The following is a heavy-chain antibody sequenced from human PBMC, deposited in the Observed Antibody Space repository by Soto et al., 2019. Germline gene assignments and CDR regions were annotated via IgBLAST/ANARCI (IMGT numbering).Heavy chain of an antibody. Sequence: EVQLVESGGGLVQPGWSLRLSCAASGFTFSRYGMSWVRQAPGKGLEWVANIRQDGSDKYYVDSVKGRFTISRDNSKSTLYLQMNSLRAEDTTIYSCESPQQWLGQRRDFDSWGQGTLVTVSS. CDR1: GFTFSRYG. V-gene: IGHV3-7*05. D-gene: IGHD6-19*01. J-gene: IGHJ4*02. CDR3: ESPQQWLGQRRDFDS. CDR2: IRQDGSDK.